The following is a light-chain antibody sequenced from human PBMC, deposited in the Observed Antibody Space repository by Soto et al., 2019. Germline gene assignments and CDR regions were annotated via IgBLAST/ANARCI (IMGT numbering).Light chain of an antibody. Sequence: QSPLTQPPAVSAAPGQKVTIACSGSSSNIGGNSVSWYQQLPGTAPTLLIYDDNKRPSGIPDRFSRSKSGTSATLGITGFQTGDEADYYCGSWDSSLSAYVFGTGTKVTVL. V-gene: IGLV1-51*01. CDR3: GSWDSSLSAYV. J-gene: IGLJ1*01. CDR2: DDN. CDR1: SSNIGGNS.